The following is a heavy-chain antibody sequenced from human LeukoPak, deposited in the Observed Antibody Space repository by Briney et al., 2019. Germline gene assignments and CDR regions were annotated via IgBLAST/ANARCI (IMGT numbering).Heavy chain of an antibody. CDR3: ARAPMIVVVFPPRLDY. J-gene: IGHJ4*02. CDR1: GYTFTGYY. Sequence: ASVKVSCKTSGYTFTGYYMHWVRQAPAQGLEWMGWINPNSGGTNYAQKFQDRVTMTGDTSISTAYMELSRLTSDDTAVYYCARAPMIVVVFPPRLDYWGQGTLVTVSS. D-gene: IGHD3-22*01. CDR2: INPNSGGT. V-gene: IGHV1-2*02.